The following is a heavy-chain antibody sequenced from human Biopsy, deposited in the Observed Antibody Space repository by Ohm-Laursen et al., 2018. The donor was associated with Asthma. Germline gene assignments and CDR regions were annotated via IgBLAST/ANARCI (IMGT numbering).Heavy chain of an antibody. CDR2: IKHDGSEK. J-gene: IGHJ1*01. Sequence: SLRLSCTASGFTFGDYCMSWVRQVPGQGLEWVANIKHDGSEKNHVDSLKGRFTISRDNAKNLLFLQMNSLRAEDTAVYYRARTFHFLSPYHPEHYQLRGQGNLVTVSS. D-gene: IGHD2/OR15-2a*01. V-gene: IGHV3-7*01. CDR1: GFTFGDYC. CDR3: ARTFHFLSPYHPEHYQL.